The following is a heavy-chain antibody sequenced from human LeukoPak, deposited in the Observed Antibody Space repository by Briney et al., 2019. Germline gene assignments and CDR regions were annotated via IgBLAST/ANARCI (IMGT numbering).Heavy chain of an antibody. V-gene: IGHV3-48*03. Sequence: GGSLRLSCAASGFTFSSYEMNWVRQAPGKGLGWVSYISSSGSTIYYADSGKGRFTISRDNAKNSLYLQMNSRRAEDTAVYYCARDGPDTAMVYYFDYWGQGTLVTVSS. CDR1: GFTFSSYE. D-gene: IGHD5-18*01. CDR2: ISSSGSTI. J-gene: IGHJ4*02. CDR3: ARDGPDTAMVYYFDY.